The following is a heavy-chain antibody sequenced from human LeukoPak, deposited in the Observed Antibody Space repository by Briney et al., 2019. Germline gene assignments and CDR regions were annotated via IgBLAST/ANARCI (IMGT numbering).Heavy chain of an antibody. CDR3: ARDYHGAASFVQH. CDR1: GYTFTNYG. CDR2: ISANNGNT. V-gene: IGHV1-18*01. J-gene: IGHJ1*01. Sequence: ASVKVSCQASGYTFTNYGINWIRQAPGQGLEWMGWISANNGNTHYVQKFQGRVTMTTDSSTSTAYMELRSLRSDDTAVYYCARDYHGAASFVQHWGQGTLVTVSS. D-gene: IGHD3-10*01.